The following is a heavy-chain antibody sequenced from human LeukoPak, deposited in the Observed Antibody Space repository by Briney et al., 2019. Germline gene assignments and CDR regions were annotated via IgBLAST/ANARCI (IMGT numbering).Heavy chain of an antibody. J-gene: IGHJ6*03. Sequence: SETLSLTCAVYGGSFSGYYWSWIRQPPGKGLEWIGEINHSGSTNYNPSLKSRVTISVDTSKNQFSLKLSSVTAADTAVYYCARVKTYYDFWSGYYPRRRYYYYMDVWGKGTTVTVSS. CDR3: ARVKTYYDFWSGYYPRRRYYYYMDV. CDR1: GGSFSGYY. CDR2: INHSGST. D-gene: IGHD3-3*01. V-gene: IGHV4-34*01.